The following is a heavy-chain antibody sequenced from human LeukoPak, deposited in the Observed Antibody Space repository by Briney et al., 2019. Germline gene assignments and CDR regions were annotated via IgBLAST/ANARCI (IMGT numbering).Heavy chain of an antibody. CDR2: ISGSGGST. Sequence: PGGSLRLSCAASGFTFSSYAMSWVRQVPGKGLEWVSAISGSGGSTYYADSVKGRFTISGDNSKNTLYLQMNSLRVEDTAIYYCAKGMTVTGFQHWGQGTLVTVSS. V-gene: IGHV3-23*01. D-gene: IGHD4-17*01. J-gene: IGHJ1*01. CDR3: AKGMTVTGFQH. CDR1: GFTFSSYA.